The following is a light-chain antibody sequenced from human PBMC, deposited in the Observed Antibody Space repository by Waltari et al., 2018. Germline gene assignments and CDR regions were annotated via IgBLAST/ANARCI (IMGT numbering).Light chain of an antibody. Sequence: QSALTQPASVSGTPGQSITISCSGTTSDVGSYDLVSWYQQPPGEAPKLLICEVFKRPPDTSSRFSGAKSGSTASLTISGLQPEDEADYYCCSYTSSSTWVFGGGTKLTVL. J-gene: IGLJ3*02. V-gene: IGLV2-14*02. CDR2: EVF. CDR3: CSYTSSSTWV. CDR1: TSDVGSYDL.